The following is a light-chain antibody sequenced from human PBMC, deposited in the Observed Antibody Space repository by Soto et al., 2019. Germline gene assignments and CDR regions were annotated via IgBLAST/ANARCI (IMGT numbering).Light chain of an antibody. CDR3: EQYGSSPRT. CDR1: QTISSNY. CDR2: GIS. Sequence: IVLTQSPGTLSLSPGERATLSCRASQTISSNYFAWYQQKPGQAPRLLIYGISTRATGIPDRFSGSGSGTDFTLTISRLEPEDFAVYYCEQYGSSPRTFGQGTKVEIK. J-gene: IGKJ1*01. V-gene: IGKV3-20*01.